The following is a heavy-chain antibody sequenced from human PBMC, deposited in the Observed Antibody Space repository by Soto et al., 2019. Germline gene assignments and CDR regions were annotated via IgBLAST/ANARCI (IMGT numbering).Heavy chain of an antibody. J-gene: IGHJ6*01. D-gene: IGHD2-2*02. CDR1: GFTFSSYS. Sequence: VGSVRLSCAASGFTFSSYSMNWVRHSPGKGLEWVSYISSSSSTIYYADSVKGRFTISRDNAKNSLYLQMNSLRDEDTAVYYCARDRYCSSTSCYRRGLLGSYYGMDVWGQGTTVTVSS. V-gene: IGHV3-48*02. CDR2: ISSSSSTI. CDR3: ARDRYCSSTSCYRRGLLGSYYGMDV.